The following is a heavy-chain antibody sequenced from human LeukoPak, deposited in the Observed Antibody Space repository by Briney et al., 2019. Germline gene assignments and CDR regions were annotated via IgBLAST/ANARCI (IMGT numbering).Heavy chain of an antibody. J-gene: IGHJ5*02. CDR2: IRYDGSNK. D-gene: IGHD3-9*01. CDR3: AKAGEDFDFIRKNWFDP. CDR1: GFTFSSYG. V-gene: IGHV3-30*02. Sequence: GGSLRLSCAASGFTFSSYGMHWVRQAPGKGLERVAFIRYDGSNKYYADSVKGRFTISRDNSKNTLYLQMNSLRAEDTAVYYCAKAGEDFDFIRKNWFDPWGQGTLVTVSS.